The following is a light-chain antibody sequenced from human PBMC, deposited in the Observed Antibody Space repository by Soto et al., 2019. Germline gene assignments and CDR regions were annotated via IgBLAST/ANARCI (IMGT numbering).Light chain of an antibody. J-gene: IGLJ2*01. V-gene: IGLV2-18*02. Sequence: QSVLTQPPSVSGSPGQSVTISCTGTTSDIDNYDSVSWYQQAPGTAPKLIIYDVNNRPSGAPDRFSGSTSGNTASLTISRLQAEDEADYYCQSYDISLSAVVFGGGTKVTVL. CDR3: QSYDISLSAVV. CDR2: DVN. CDR1: TSDIDNYDS.